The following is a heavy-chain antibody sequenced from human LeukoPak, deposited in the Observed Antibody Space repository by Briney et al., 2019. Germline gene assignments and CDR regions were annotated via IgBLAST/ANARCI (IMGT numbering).Heavy chain of an antibody. CDR3: ARGVEPLAANTMAY. J-gene: IGHJ4*02. CDR1: GFTVITND. V-gene: IGHV3-53*01. D-gene: IGHD1-14*01. Sequence: GGSLRLSCAASGFTVITNDMTWVRQAPGKGLEWVSVLYSDGNTKYADSCQGRFTISRDNSKNTLYLEMKRLSPDDPAVYYCARGVEPLAANTMAYWGQGTLVTVSS. CDR2: LYSDGNT.